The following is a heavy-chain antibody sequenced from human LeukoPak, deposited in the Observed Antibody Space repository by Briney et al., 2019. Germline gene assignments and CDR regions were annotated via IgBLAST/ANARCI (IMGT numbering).Heavy chain of an antibody. V-gene: IGHV1-2*02. D-gene: IGHD3-16*01. Sequence: ASVKVSCKASGYTFSTYYMHWVQQAPGQGLEWMGWINPKSGGTNYAQKFQGRVTMTRDTSISIAYMELSRLRSDDTAVYYCAPSGGVYYFDYWGQGTLVTVSS. CDR1: GYTFSTYY. CDR3: APSGGVYYFDY. CDR2: INPKSGGT. J-gene: IGHJ4*02.